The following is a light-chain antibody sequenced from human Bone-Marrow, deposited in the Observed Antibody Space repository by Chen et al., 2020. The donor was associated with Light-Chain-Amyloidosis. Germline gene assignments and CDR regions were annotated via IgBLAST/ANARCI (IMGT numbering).Light chain of an antibody. Sequence: SYELTQPPSVSVSPGQTARITCSGDDLPTKYAYWYQQKPDQAPVLVIHRDTERPSGISERFSGSSSGTTATFTISGVQAEDEADYHCQSADSSGTYEVIFGGGTKLTVL. CDR3: QSADSSGTYEVI. CDR1: DLPTKY. J-gene: IGLJ2*01. V-gene: IGLV3-25*03. CDR2: RDT.